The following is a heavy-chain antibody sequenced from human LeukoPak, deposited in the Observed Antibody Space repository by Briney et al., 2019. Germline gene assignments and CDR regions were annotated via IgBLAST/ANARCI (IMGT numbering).Heavy chain of an antibody. CDR3: ARFKQQPESAFDI. Sequence: GGSLRLSCAASGFTFSSYSMNWVRQAPGKGVEWVSSISSSSSYIYYADSVKGRFTISRDDAKNPLYLQMNSLRAEDTAVYYCARFKQQPESAFDIWGQGTMVTVSS. CDR1: GFTFSSYS. D-gene: IGHD6-13*01. J-gene: IGHJ3*02. CDR2: ISSSSSYI. V-gene: IGHV3-21*01.